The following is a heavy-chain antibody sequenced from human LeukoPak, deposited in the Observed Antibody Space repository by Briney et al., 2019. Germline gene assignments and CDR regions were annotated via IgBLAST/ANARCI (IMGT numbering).Heavy chain of an antibody. V-gene: IGHV4-59*12. CDR3: ARERLGAARSGADY. J-gene: IGHJ4*02. CDR1: SDSISSSY. Sequence: PSETLSLTCTVSSDSISSSYWSWIRQPPGKGLEWIGYVHYTGSTNYNPSLKSRVTMSVDTSKKQFFLRLNSVTAADTAVYYCARERLGAARSGADYWGQGTLVTVSS. D-gene: IGHD6-6*01. CDR2: VHYTGST.